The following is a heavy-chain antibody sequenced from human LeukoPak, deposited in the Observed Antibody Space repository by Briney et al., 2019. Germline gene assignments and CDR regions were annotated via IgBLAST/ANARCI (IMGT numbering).Heavy chain of an antibody. CDR2: FDPEDGET. Sequence: GASVKVSCKVSGYTLTELSMHWVRQAPGKGLEWMGGFDPEDGETIYAQKFQGRVTMTEDTSTDTVYMELSSLRSEDTAVYYCATSPHRRKYCSGGSCYLPNWFDPWGQGTLVTVSS. D-gene: IGHD2-15*01. J-gene: IGHJ5*02. V-gene: IGHV1-24*01. CDR1: GYTLTELS. CDR3: ATSPHRRKYCSGGSCYLPNWFDP.